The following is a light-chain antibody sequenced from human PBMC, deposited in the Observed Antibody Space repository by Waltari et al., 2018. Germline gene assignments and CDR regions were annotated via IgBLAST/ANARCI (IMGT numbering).Light chain of an antibody. CDR2: AAS. J-gene: IGKJ5*01. CDR1: QAIRNS. V-gene: IGKV1-16*02. Sequence: DIQMTQSPSSLSASVGDRVTITCRASQAIRNSLAWFQQKPGTAPKSLIYAASSLQSGVPSKFSGSGSGTDFTLTISSLQPEDFAIYYCQQYYTYPLTFGQGTRLEIK. CDR3: QQYYTYPLT.